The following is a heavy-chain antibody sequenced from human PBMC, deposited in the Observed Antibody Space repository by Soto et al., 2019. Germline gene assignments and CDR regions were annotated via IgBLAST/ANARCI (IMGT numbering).Heavy chain of an antibody. V-gene: IGHV4-31*03. CDR3: AREAPGVGAAGRFPDY. J-gene: IGHJ4*02. Sequence: SETLSLTCTVSGGSISSGGYYWSWIRQHPGKGLEWIGYIYYSGSTYYNPSLKSRVTISVDTSKNQFSLKLSSVTAADTAVYYCAREAPGVGAAGRFPDYWGQGTLVTVSS. CDR2: IYYSGST. CDR1: GGSISSGGYY. D-gene: IGHD6-13*01.